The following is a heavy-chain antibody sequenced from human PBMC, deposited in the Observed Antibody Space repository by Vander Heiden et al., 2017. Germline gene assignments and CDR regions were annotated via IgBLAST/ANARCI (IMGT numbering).Heavy chain of an antibody. CDR1: GVGFGAEY. D-gene: IGHD1-26*01. CDR2: INGNSGDT. Sequence: QVQLVQSGDEVQTPGSSVTVSCKASGVGFGAEYVHWVRQAPGKGVEWMGWINGNSGDTEYAQRFQGRVTMTRDTHISTAYMEVRRLRSDDTAVYYCAREIRPGGWDDGLDIWGPGTKVTVSS. J-gene: IGHJ3*02. CDR3: AREIRPGGWDDGLDI. V-gene: IGHV1-2*02.